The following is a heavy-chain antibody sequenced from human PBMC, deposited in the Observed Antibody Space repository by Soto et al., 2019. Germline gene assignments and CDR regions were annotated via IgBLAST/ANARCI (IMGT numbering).Heavy chain of an antibody. D-gene: IGHD2-15*01. J-gene: IGHJ4*02. CDR1: GFTLSPYG. Sequence: GESLKISCAASGFTLSPYGMNWVRQAPGKGLEWVSSISSSSIYKHYADSVKGRFTISRDNAKNSLYLQINSLRAEDTAVYYCAREKLRHVVVGPTGYYFDFWGQGTLVTVSS. CDR2: ISSSSIYK. V-gene: IGHV3-21*01. CDR3: AREKLRHVVVGPTGYYFDF.